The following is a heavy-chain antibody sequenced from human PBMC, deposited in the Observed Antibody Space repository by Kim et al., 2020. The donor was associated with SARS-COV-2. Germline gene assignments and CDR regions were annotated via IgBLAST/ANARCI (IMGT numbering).Heavy chain of an antibody. CDR2: INPSGGST. V-gene: IGHV1-46*01. D-gene: IGHD5-12*01. CDR1: GYTFTSYY. CDR3: ARDISPSRNFKVIRSVAPNYGMDV. Sequence: ASVKVSCKASGYTFTSYYMHWVRQAPGQGLEWMGIINPSGGSTSYAQKFQGRVTMTRDTSTSTVYMELSSLRSEDTAVYYCARDISPSRNFKVIRSVAPNYGMDVWGQGTTVTVSS. J-gene: IGHJ6*02.